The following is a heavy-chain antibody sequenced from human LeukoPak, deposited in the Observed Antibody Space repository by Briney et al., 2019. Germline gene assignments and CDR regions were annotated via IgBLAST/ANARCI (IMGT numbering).Heavy chain of an antibody. J-gene: IGHJ4*02. CDR3: AIRHDYGDNAKYHFDY. CDR2: INHSGST. D-gene: IGHD4-23*01. V-gene: IGHV4-34*01. Sequence: SETLSLTCAVYGGSFSGYYWSWIRQPPGKGLEWIGEINHSGSTNYNPSLKSRVTISVDTSKNQSSLKLSSVTAADTAVYYCAIRHDYGDNAKYHFDYWGQGTLVTVSP. CDR1: GGSFSGYY.